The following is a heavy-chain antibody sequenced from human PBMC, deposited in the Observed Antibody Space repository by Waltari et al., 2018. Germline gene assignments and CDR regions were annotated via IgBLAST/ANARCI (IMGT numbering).Heavy chain of an antibody. D-gene: IGHD3-22*01. Sequence: QVQLVESGGGVVLPGRSLRLSCEASEFTLRSYAMHWVRQAPGKGPEWVAVISYNARNIYYVDSVKGRFTISRDNSKKTLYLQMNSLRADDTAVYYCARDYCDRTNCHGMDVWGQGTTVTVSS. CDR3: ARDYCDRTNCHGMDV. CDR1: EFTLRSYA. CDR2: ISYNARNI. J-gene: IGHJ6*02. V-gene: IGHV3-30*04.